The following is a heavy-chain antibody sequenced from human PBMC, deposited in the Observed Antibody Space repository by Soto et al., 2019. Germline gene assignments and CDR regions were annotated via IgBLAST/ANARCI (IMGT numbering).Heavy chain of an antibody. V-gene: IGHV4-59*08. CDR1: GGSISSYY. J-gene: IGHJ4*02. Sequence: SETLSLTCTVSGGSISSYYWSWIRQPPGKGLEWIGYIYYSGSTNYNPSLKSRVTISVDTSKNQFSLKLSSVTAADTAVYYCASYGDYVFDYWGQGTLVTVSS. CDR3: ASYGDYVFDY. D-gene: IGHD4-17*01. CDR2: IYYSGST.